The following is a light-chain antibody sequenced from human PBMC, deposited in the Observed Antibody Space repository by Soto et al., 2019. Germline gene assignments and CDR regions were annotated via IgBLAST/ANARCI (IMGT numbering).Light chain of an antibody. CDR2: GAS. J-gene: IGKJ4*01. V-gene: IGKV3-15*01. Sequence: EVVLTQSPATLSVSPGERATLSCRASQSVSSSLAWYQHKPAQAPRLLIHGASTRATGVPDRFSGSGSGTEFALIISGLQSEDCAVYYCQQYSDWPPLTFGGGTKVEIK. CDR1: QSVSSS. CDR3: QQYSDWPPLT.